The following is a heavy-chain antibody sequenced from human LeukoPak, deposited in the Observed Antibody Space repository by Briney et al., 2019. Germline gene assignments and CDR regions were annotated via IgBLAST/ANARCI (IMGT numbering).Heavy chain of an antibody. CDR2: ISAYNGNT. J-gene: IGHJ4*02. CDR3: ARNWWAAAGTGGGDY. Sequence: GASVKVSCKASGYTFTSYGISWVRQAPGQGLEWMGWISAYNGNTNYAQKLQGRVTMTTDTSTSTAYMELRSLRSDDTAVYYCARNWWAAAGTGGGDYWGQGTLVTVSS. V-gene: IGHV1-18*01. CDR1: GYTFTSYG. D-gene: IGHD6-13*01.